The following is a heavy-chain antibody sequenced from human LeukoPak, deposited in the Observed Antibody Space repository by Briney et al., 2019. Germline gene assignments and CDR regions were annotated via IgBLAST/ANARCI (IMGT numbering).Heavy chain of an antibody. CDR3: ARLPAYCSSTSCYYDC. J-gene: IGHJ4*02. V-gene: IGHV3-9*01. Sequence: GGSLRLSCAASGFTFDDYAMHWVRQAPGKGLEWVSGISWNSGSIGYADSVKGRFTISRDNAKNSLFLQMNSLRAEDTAVYYCARLPAYCSSTSCYYDCWGQGTLVTVSS. CDR2: ISWNSGSI. CDR1: GFTFDDYA. D-gene: IGHD2-2*01.